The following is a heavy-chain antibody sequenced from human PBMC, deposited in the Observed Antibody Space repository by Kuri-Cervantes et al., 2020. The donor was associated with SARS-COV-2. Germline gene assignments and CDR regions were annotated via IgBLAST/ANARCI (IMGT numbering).Heavy chain of an antibody. J-gene: IGHJ5*02. CDR1: GGTFSSYA. CDR2: IIPIFGTA. V-gene: IGHV1-69*06. CDR3: ARASVSYYDILTGYYGTKNSPFDP. D-gene: IGHD3-9*01. Sequence: SVNVSCKASGGTFSSYAISWVRQAPGQGLERMGGIIPIFGTANYAQKFQGRVTITADKSTSTAYMELSSLRSEDTAVYYCARASVSYYDILTGYYGTKNSPFDPWGQGTLVTVSS.